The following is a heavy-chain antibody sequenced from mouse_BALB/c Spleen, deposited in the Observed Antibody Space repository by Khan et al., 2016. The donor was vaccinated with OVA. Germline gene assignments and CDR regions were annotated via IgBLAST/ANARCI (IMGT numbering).Heavy chain of an antibody. D-gene: IGHD1-1*01. CDR2: INPHIGET. CDR1: GYSFTGYF. Sequence: VQLQQSGPELVKPGASVKISCKASGYSFTGYFMNWVMQSHGKSLEWIGRINPHIGETFYNQKFVGKATLTVDESSSTARMELRSLASEDSAVYFCARKNGSDFDYWGQGTTLTVSS. J-gene: IGHJ2*01. V-gene: IGHV1-20*02. CDR3: ARKNGSDFDY.